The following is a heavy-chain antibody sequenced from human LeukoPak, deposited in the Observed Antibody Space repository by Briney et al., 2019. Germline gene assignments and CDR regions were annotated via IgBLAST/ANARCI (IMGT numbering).Heavy chain of an antibody. CDR1: GYTFTSYG. D-gene: IGHD1-26*01. Sequence: GASVKVSCKASGYTFTSYGISWVRQAPGQGLEWVGRISADNGNTNYAQKLQGRVTMTTDTSTSTVYMELRSLGSDDTAVYYCARDQYSGSYWSYWGQGTLVIVSS. CDR2: ISADNGNT. V-gene: IGHV1-18*01. CDR3: ARDQYSGSYWSY. J-gene: IGHJ4*02.